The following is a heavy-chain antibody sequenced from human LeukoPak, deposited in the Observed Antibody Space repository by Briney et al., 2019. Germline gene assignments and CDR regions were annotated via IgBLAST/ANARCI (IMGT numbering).Heavy chain of an antibody. J-gene: IGHJ3*02. CDR3: ARSTPPDDIVPMDDAFDI. D-gene: IGHD2-8*01. CDR2: ISAYNGNT. CDR1: GYTFTSYG. Sequence: ASVKVSCKASGYTFTSYGISWVRQAPGQGLEWMGWISAYNGNTNYAQKLQGRVTMTTDTSTSTAYMELRSLRSDDTAVYYCARSTPPDDIVPMDDAFDIWGQGTMVTVSS. V-gene: IGHV1-18*01.